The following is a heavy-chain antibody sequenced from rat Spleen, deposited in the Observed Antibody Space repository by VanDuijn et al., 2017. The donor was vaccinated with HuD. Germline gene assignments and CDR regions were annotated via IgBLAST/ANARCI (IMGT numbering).Heavy chain of an antibody. J-gene: IGHJ4*01. CDR3: ARLRGYNTHYYVMDA. CDR1: GFSLTSNG. D-gene: IGHD1-10*01. CDR2: IRAGGST. Sequence: QVQLKESGPGLMQPSETLSLTCTVSGFSLTSNGVGWVRQPLGKGLVWMGTIRAGGSTNYNSAVQSRLSISRDTSKSQVFLKMNSLQPEDTGTYYCARLRGYNTHYYVMDAWGQGASVTVSS. V-gene: IGHV2-72*01.